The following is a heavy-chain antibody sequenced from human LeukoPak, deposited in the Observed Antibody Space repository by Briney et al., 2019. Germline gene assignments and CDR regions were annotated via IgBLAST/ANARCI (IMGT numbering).Heavy chain of an antibody. Sequence: GGSLRLSCAASGFTFSDSDMQWVRQARGKRLEWVSAIGTAGDTYYPASVKGRFTISRENGRNALYLQMNGLRADDTAVYYCVGWGVRGDSYGLDVWGQGTTVTVSS. J-gene: IGHJ6*02. V-gene: IGHV3-13*01. D-gene: IGHD3-10*01. CDR2: IGTAGDT. CDR3: VGWGVRGDSYGLDV. CDR1: GFTFSDSD.